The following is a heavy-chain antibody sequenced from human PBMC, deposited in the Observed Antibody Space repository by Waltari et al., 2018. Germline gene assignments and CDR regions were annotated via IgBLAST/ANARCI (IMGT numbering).Heavy chain of an antibody. J-gene: IGHJ6*03. V-gene: IGHV1-2*02. CDR2: INPNSGGT. D-gene: IGHD6-6*01. Sequence: QVQLVQSGAEVKKPGASVKVSCKASGYTFTGYYMHWVRQAPGQGLEWMGGINPNSGGTNDAQKFQGRVTMTRDTSISTAYMELSRLRSDDTAVYYCARFGDSSSSPIDYYYMDVWGKGTTVTISS. CDR1: GYTFTGYY. CDR3: ARFGDSSSSPIDYYYMDV.